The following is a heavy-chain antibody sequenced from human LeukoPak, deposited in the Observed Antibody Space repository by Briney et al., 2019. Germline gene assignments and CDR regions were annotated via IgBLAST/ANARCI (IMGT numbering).Heavy chain of an antibody. CDR1: GFTFSSYA. D-gene: IGHD2-2*01. V-gene: IGHV3-23*01. CDR3: AKTPVYIVPAAHHQPEYDY. CDR2: ISGSGGST. J-gene: IGHJ4*02. Sequence: GGSLRLSCAASGFTFSSYAMSWVRQAPGKGLEWVSAISGSGGSTYYADSVKGRFTISRDNYKNTLYLQMNSLRAEDTAVYYCAKTPVYIVPAAHHQPEYDYWGQGNLVSVSS.